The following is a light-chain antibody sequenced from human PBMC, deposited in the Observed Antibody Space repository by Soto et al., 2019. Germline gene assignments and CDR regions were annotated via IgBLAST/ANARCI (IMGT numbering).Light chain of an antibody. J-gene: IGKJ5*01. CDR2: GAS. V-gene: IGKV3-15*01. Sequence: EIVMTQSPATLSVSPGERATLSCRASQSVSSNLAWYQQKPGKAPRLLIYGASTRATGIPARLSGSGSGTKFTLTISSLQSEDFAVYYCQQYNNWPPITFGQGTRLEIK. CDR1: QSVSSN. CDR3: QQYNNWPPIT.